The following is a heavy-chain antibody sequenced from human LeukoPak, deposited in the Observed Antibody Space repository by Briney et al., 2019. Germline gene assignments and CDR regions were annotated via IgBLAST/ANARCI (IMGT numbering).Heavy chain of an antibody. J-gene: IGHJ4*02. CDR3: ARHFRSNGDYGPPDY. V-gene: IGHV5-51*01. CDR2: IYPGDSDT. CDR1: GYSFTSYW. D-gene: IGHD4-17*01. Sequence: GESLKISCKASGYSFTSYWIAWVRQMPGKGLEWMGIIYPGDSDTRYSPPFQGQVTISADKSIITAYLQWSSLKASDTATYYCARHFRSNGDYGPPDYWGQGTLVTVSS.